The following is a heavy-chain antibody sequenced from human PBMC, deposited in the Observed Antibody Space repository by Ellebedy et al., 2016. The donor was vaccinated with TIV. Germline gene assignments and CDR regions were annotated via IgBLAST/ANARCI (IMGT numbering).Heavy chain of an antibody. CDR3: AKEVALLNDFDY. CDR2: IWYDGSNK. D-gene: IGHD3-10*01. J-gene: IGHJ4*02. CDR1: GFTFSSYG. V-gene: IGHV3-33*06. Sequence: GESLKISCAASGFTFSSYGMHWVRQAPGKGLEWVAVIWYDGSNKYYADSVKGRFTISRDNSKNTLYLQMNSLRAEDTAVYYCAKEVALLNDFDYWGQGTLVTVSS.